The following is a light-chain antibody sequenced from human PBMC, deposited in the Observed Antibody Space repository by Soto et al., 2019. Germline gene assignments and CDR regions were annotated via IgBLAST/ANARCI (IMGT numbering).Light chain of an antibody. Sequence: DIQMTQSPSTLSASVGDRVTITCRASQSVSRWLAWYQQKPGKAPKLLIYDASSLESGVPLRFSGSGSGTEFRLTISSLHADDSATYYCQQYGNLWTFAQGTKVEIK. CDR3: QQYGNLWT. CDR1: QSVSRW. CDR2: DAS. V-gene: IGKV1-5*01. J-gene: IGKJ1*01.